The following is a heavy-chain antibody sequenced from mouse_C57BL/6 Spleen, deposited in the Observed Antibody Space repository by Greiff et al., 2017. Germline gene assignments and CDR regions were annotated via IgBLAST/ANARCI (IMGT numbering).Heavy chain of an antibody. Sequence: QVQLQQSGAELVKPGASVKISCKASGYAFSSYWMNWVKQRPGKGLEWIGQMYPGDGDTNYNGKFKGKATLTADKSSSTAYMQLSSLTSEDSAVYFCARCDYGSSSTYRFDYWGQGTTLTVSS. CDR1: GYAFSSYW. J-gene: IGHJ2*01. CDR3: ARCDYGSSSTYRFDY. D-gene: IGHD1-1*01. CDR2: MYPGDGDT. V-gene: IGHV1-80*01.